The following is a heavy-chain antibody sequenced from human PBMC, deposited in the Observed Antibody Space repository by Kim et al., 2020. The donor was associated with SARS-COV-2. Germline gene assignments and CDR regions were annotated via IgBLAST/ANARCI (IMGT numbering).Heavy chain of an antibody. Sequence: YADSVKGRFIISRDKAKNTLNLQMNSLRAEDTAIYYCAKHFGSSGSEFHHWGQGTLVTVSS. V-gene: IGHV3-23*01. J-gene: IGHJ1*01. CDR3: AKHFGSSGSEFHH. D-gene: IGHD3-22*01.